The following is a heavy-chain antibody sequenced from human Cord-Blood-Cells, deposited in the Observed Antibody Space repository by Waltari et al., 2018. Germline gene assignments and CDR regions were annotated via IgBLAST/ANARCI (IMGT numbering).Heavy chain of an antibody. V-gene: IGHV4-31*02. CDR2: IYYSGST. CDR1: GGSISSGGYY. J-gene: IGHJ3*02. Sequence: GGSISSGGYYWSWIRQHPGKGLEWIGYIYYSGSTYYNPSLKSRVTISVDTSKNQFSLKLSSVTAADTAVYYCARDRGDYSPLGAFDIWGQGTMVTVSS. CDR3: ARDRGDYSPLGAFDI. D-gene: IGHD4-4*01.